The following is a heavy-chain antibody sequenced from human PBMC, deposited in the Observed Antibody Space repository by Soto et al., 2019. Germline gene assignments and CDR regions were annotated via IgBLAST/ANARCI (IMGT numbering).Heavy chain of an antibody. V-gene: IGHV1-2*02. Sequence: ASVKVSCKASGYIFSDYYIHWVRQAPGQGLEWMGWIDPRNGGTKYAQKFQDRLTMTTDTSTSTAFLELRRLRLDGTAVFFCDRVLYRNVIHAWGQGTLVTVFS. J-gene: IGHJ4*02. CDR3: DRVLYRNVIHA. CDR1: GYIFSDYY. CDR2: IDPRNGGT. D-gene: IGHD5-18*01.